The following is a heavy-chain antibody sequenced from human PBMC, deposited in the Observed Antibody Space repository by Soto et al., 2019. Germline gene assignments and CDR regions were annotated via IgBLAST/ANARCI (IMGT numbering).Heavy chain of an antibody. Sequence: QVQLQESGPGLVKPSETLSLTCTVSGGSVSSGSYYWSWIRQPPGKGLEWIGYIYYSGSTNYKPPIKSRVPISVDTSKNQFALKLSSVTDADTAVYYCASALVAFDIWRQGTMVTVSS. J-gene: IGHJ3*02. D-gene: IGHD2-15*01. CDR2: IYYSGST. CDR1: GGSVSSGSYY. V-gene: IGHV4-61*01. CDR3: ASALVAFDI.